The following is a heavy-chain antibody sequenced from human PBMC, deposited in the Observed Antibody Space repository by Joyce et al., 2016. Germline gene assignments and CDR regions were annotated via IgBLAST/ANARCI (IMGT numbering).Heavy chain of an antibody. CDR3: AREGLPHGGFDY. V-gene: IGHV1-2*02. CDR2: MRIENGDT. J-gene: IGHJ4*02. CDR1: GFTFTGYY. Sequence: QVQLVQSGTEVKKPGASVKVSCKASGFTFTGYYMHWGRQAPGQGLEMMGWMRIENGDTHYTQNFQGRVTMTRDTSINTAYMEVTRRRSDDTAFYYCAREGLPHGGFDYWGLGTLVTVSS.